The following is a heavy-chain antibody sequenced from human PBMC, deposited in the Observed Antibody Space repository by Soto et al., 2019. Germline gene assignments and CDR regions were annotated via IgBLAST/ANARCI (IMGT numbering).Heavy chain of an antibody. CDR1: GFTFSSYA. J-gene: IGHJ4*02. D-gene: IGHD3-10*01. CDR2: ISGSGGST. Sequence: VGSLRLSCAASGFTFSSYAMSWVRQAPGKGLEWVSAISGSGGSTYYADSVKGRFTISRDNSKNTLYLQMNSLRAEDTAVYYCAKVSNPGELEPDHIDYWGQGTLVTVSS. V-gene: IGHV3-23*01. CDR3: AKVSNPGELEPDHIDY.